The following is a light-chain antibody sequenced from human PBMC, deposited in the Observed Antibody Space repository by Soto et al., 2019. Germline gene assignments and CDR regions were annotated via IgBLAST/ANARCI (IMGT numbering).Light chain of an antibody. CDR2: AAS. Sequence: DIQMTQSPSSVSASVGDRVTITCRASQGISSWLAWYQQKPGKAPKLLIYAASSLQSGVPSRFSGSGSGTDFTLTISSLQPEDYYCQQAISFPFTFGPGTKVDIK. V-gene: IGKV1-12*01. CDR1: QGISSW. J-gene: IGKJ3*01. CDR3: QQAISFPFT.